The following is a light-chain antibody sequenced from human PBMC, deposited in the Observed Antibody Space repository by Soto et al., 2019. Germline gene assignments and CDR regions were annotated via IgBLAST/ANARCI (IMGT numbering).Light chain of an antibody. CDR2: EVS. J-gene: IGLJ3*02. CDR3: SSYAGSYTQV. Sequence: QSALTQPASVSGSPGQSITISCTGTGSDVGGYNYVSWYQQHPGKAPKLMIYEVSNRPSGVSNRFSGSKSGSTASLTISGLQAEDEADYYCSSYAGSYTQVFGGGTKVTVL. CDR1: GSDVGGYNY. V-gene: IGLV2-14*01.